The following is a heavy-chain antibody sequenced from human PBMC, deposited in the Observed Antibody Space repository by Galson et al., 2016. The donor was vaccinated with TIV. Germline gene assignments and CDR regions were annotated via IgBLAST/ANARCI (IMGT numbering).Heavy chain of an antibody. V-gene: IGHV3-30-3*01. CDR2: ISYDGSDK. CDR1: GFTFSSYS. CDR3: ARGFSSYYFDY. Sequence: CAASGFTFSSYSMHWVRQAPGQGLAWVSFISYDGSDKNYADSVKGRFTISRDKSKNTPYLQMNRLRAEDTALYYCARGFSSYYFDYWGQGTLVTVSS. J-gene: IGHJ4*02. D-gene: IGHD6-13*01.